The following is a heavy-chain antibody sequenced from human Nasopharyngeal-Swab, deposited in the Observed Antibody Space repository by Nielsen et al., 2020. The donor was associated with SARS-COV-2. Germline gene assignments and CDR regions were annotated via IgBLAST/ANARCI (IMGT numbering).Heavy chain of an antibody. CDR3: ARSSTTSATWYFDA. CDR2: IYHIGTT. CDR1: GGSVRNSND. J-gene: IGHJ5*02. D-gene: IGHD1/OR15-1a*01. V-gene: IGHV4-4*02. Sequence: SETLSLTCDVSGGSVRNSNDWSWLRQSPGKGLGWIWEIYHIGTTNYNPSLQSRLTISVDNSKHQFSLKLGSVTAADTAVYYCARSSTTSATWYFDAWGPGTMVTVSS.